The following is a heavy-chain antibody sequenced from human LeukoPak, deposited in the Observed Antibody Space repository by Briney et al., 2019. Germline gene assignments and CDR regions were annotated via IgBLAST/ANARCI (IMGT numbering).Heavy chain of an antibody. J-gene: IGHJ4*02. CDR1: GFTVRNKY. CDR3: ARDRDDVVVTAILGY. Sequence: PGGSLRLSCAASGFTVRNKYMTWVRQAPGKGLEWVSSISSSSSYIYYADSVKGRFTISRDNAKNSLYLQMNSLRAEDTAVYYCARDRDDVVVTAILGYWGQGTLVTVSS. CDR2: ISSSSSYI. D-gene: IGHD2-21*02. V-gene: IGHV3-21*01.